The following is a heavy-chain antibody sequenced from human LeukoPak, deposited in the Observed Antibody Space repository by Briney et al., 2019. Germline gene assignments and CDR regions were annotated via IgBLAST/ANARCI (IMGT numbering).Heavy chain of an antibody. D-gene: IGHD6-13*01. V-gene: IGHV4-61*02. J-gene: IGHJ3*02. CDR1: GGSISSGSYY. CDR2: IYTSGST. Sequence: SETLSLTCTVSGGSISSGSYYWSWIRQPAGKGLEWIGRIYTSGSTNYNPSLKSRVTISVDTSKNQFSLKLSSVTAADTAVYYCARRGYSSSWYGDAFDIWGQGTMVTVSS. CDR3: ARRGYSSSWYGDAFDI.